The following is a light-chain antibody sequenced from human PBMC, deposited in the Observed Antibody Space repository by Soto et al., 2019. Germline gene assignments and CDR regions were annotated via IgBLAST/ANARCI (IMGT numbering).Light chain of an antibody. CDR2: GAS. CDR3: QQYDNAPNT. CDR1: QSVSSSY. J-gene: IGKJ2*01. Sequence: EIVLTQSPGTLSLSPGERATLSCRASQSVSSSYLAWYQQKPGQAPRLLIYGASSRATGIPDRFSGSGSGTDFTLTISRLEPEDCAVYYCQQYDNAPNTFGQGTKLEIK. V-gene: IGKV3-20*01.